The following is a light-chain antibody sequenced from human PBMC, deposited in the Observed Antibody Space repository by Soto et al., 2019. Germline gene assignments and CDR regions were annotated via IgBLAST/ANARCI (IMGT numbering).Light chain of an antibody. CDR2: GAF. Sequence: EIVLTQSPATLSLSSGERATLSCRASPSVPNYVAWYQQKPGQAPRLLIYGAFNRATGIPARFSGSGSGTEFTLTISSLQSEDFAVYYCQQYNNWSFGQGTRLEIK. CDR3: QQYNNWS. V-gene: IGKV3D-15*01. J-gene: IGKJ5*01. CDR1: PSVPNY.